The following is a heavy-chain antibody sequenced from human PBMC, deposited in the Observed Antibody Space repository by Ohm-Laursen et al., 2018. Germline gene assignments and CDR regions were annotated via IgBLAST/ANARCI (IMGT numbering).Heavy chain of an antibody. D-gene: IGHD2-15*01. CDR1: GYTFTGYY. V-gene: IGHV1-2*02. Sequence: ASVKVSCKTSGYTFTGYYMHWVRQAPGRGLEWMGWINPNSGGTKSAQKFQGRVTMTRDTSISTAYMELSSLRSDDTAVYYCARVLPQAQFSLDYWGQGTLVTVSS. CDR3: ARVLPQAQFSLDY. J-gene: IGHJ4*02. CDR2: INPNSGGT.